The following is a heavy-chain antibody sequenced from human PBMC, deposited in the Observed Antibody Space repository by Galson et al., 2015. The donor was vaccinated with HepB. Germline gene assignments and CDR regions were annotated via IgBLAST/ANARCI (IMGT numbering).Heavy chain of an antibody. CDR2: INTNTGNP. CDR1: GYTFISYA. V-gene: IGHV7-4-1*02. Sequence: SVKVSCKASGYTFISYAMNWVRQAPGQGLEWMGWINTNTGNPTYAQGFTGRFVFSLDTSVSTAYLQISSLKAEDTAVYYCAREAGLEFLGVWYFDLWGRGTLVTVSS. CDR3: AREAGLEFLGVWYFDL. J-gene: IGHJ2*01. D-gene: IGHD3-16*01.